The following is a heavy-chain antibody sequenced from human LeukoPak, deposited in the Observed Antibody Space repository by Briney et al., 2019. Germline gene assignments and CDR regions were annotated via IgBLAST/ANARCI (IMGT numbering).Heavy chain of an antibody. CDR1: GGSISSSNDY. CDR2: IYYSGST. J-gene: IGHJ6*03. CDR3: ARSVEGYCSGGSCYSYYYYMDV. V-gene: IGHV4-61*05. Sequence: SETLSLTCTVSGGSISSSNDYWGWIRQPPGKGLEWIGYIYYSGSTNYNPSLKSRVTISVDTSKNQFSLKLSSVTAADTAVYYCARSVEGYCSGGSCYSYYYYMDVWGKGTTVTASS. D-gene: IGHD2-15*01.